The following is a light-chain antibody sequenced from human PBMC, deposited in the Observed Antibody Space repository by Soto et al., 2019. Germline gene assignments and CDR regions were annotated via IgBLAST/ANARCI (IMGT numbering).Light chain of an antibody. CDR1: QIVSSY. Sequence: EIVLTQSPATLSLSPGERATLSCRASQIVSSYLAWYQQNPGQAPRLRIYDASNRATGIPARFSGSGSGTAFTLTISSLGPEDFAVYYCQQRNTWQSFGQGTKLEIK. V-gene: IGKV3-11*01. J-gene: IGKJ2*03. CDR3: QQRNTWQS. CDR2: DAS.